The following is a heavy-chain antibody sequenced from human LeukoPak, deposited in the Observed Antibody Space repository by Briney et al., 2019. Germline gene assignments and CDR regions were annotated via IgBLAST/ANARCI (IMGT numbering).Heavy chain of an antibody. CDR3: ARGTNYPGVYFDY. CDR2: IYSGGST. J-gene: IGHJ4*02. D-gene: IGHD1-1*01. Sequence: GSLRLSCAASGFTVSTNYMSWVRQAPGKGLEWVSVIYSGGSTDYADSVKGRFTISRDISKNTLYLQMSSLRAEDTAVYYCARGTNYPGVYFDYWGQGSLVTVSS. V-gene: IGHV3-66*01. CDR1: GFTVSTNY.